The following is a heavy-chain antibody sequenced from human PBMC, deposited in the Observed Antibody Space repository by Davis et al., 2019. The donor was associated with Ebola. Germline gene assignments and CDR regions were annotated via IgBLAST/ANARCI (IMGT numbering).Heavy chain of an antibody. V-gene: IGHV4-59*12. Sequence: SETLSLTCTVSGGSISSYYWSWIRQPPGKGLEWIGYIYYSGSTNYNPSLKSRVTISVDKSKNQFSLKLSSVTAADTAVYYCARDYGDYLDYFDYWGQGTLVTVSS. J-gene: IGHJ4*02. D-gene: IGHD4-17*01. CDR2: IYYSGST. CDR3: ARDYGDYLDYFDY. CDR1: GGSISSYY.